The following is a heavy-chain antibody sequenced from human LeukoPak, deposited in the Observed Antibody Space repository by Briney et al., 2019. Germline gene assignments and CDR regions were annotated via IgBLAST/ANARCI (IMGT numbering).Heavy chain of an antibody. V-gene: IGHV4-39*07. Sequence: SETLSLTCTVSGDSISSSSYYWGWIRQPPGKGLEWIGSIYHSGSTYYNPSLKSRVTISVDTSKNQFSLKLSSVTAADTAVYYCARDPTAENWFDPWGQGTLVTVSS. J-gene: IGHJ5*02. CDR3: ARDPTAENWFDP. D-gene: IGHD4-11*01. CDR2: IYHSGST. CDR1: GDSISSSSYY.